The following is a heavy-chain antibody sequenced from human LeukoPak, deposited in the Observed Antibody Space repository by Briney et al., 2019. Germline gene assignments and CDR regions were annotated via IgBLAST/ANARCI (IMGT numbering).Heavy chain of an antibody. Sequence: GGSLRLSWAASGFTFSSYSMNWVRQAPGKGLERVSSISSSSSYIYYADSVKGRFTISRDNAKNSLYLQMNSLRAEDTAVYYCARDDISLGSYGNFDYWGQGTLVTVSS. V-gene: IGHV3-21*01. D-gene: IGHD5-18*01. J-gene: IGHJ4*02. CDR2: ISSSSSYI. CDR3: ARDDISLGSYGNFDY. CDR1: GFTFSSYS.